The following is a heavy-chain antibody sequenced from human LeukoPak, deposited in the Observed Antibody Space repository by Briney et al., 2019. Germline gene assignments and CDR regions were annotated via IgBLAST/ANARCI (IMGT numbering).Heavy chain of an antibody. CDR2: LNPNSGGT. CDR3: ARGLKNPNCSGGNCNWFDR. D-gene: IGHD2-15*01. J-gene: IGHJ5*02. V-gene: IGHV1-2*06. CDR1: GYTFSDYY. Sequence: GASVKVSCKASGYTFSDYYIHWVRQAPGHGLEWMGRLNPNSGGTSHAQNFQGRVTMTRDTSINTAYMEMSGLRSDDTAVYYCARGLKNPNCSGGNCNWFDRWGQGTLVTVSS.